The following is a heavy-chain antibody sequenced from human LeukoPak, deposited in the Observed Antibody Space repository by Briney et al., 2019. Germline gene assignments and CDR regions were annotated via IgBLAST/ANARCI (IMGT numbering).Heavy chain of an antibody. CDR1: GFTFTTYW. CDR3: VTYSTGLYKGLEF. J-gene: IGHJ4*02. D-gene: IGHD2-8*02. Sequence: GGSLRLSCAASGFTFTTYWMSWIRQAPGKGLEWVANINQDGTDKYYVDSVKGRFTFSRDNAQNSLYLQMSSLRVEDTAVYYCVTYSTGLYKGLEFWGQGTQVTVSS. CDR2: INQDGTDK. V-gene: IGHV3-7*03.